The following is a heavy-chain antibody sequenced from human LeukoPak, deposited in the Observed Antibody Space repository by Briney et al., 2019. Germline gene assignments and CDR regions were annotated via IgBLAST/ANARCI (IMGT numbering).Heavy chain of an antibody. J-gene: IGHJ4*02. V-gene: IGHV1-46*01. CDR3: ARVHDSDWYFDY. D-gene: IGHD6-19*01. Sequence: ASVKVSCKASGYSFTTYYMHWVRQAPGQGLERMGIIKPSGGSTSYAQKFQDRVTMTRDTSTSTVYRELSSLRSEDTAVYYCARVHDSDWYFDYWGQGTLVTVSS. CDR1: GYSFTTYY. CDR2: IKPSGGST.